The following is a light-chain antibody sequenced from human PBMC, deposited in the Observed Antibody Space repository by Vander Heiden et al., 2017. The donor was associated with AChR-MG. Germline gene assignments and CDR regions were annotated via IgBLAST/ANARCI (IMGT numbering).Light chain of an antibody. V-gene: IGLV2-14*01. CDR2: DVS. CDR1: SSDVGGYNY. Sequence: QSALTQPASVSGSPGQSITISRPGTSSDVGGYNYASWYQQHPGKAPKLMIYDVSNRPSGVSNRFSGSKSGNTASLTISGLQAEDEADYYCSSYTSSSTGVFGGGTKLTVL. CDR3: SSYTSSSTGV. J-gene: IGLJ3*02.